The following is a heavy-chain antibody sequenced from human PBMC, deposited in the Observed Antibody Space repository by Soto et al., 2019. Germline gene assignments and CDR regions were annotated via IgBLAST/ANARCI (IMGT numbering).Heavy chain of an antibody. CDR1: GYTFTNYG. D-gene: IGHD5-18*01. Sequence: QVQLVQSGAEVRKPGASVKVSCKASGYTFTNYGITWVRQAPGQGLEWMGWISAYNSNTNYAQKLQGRVTMTTDTPTSTANMERRSLRSDDTAIYYCACGHSYGSRRGDYYGMDVWGQGTTVAVSS. CDR3: ACGHSYGSRRGDYYGMDV. V-gene: IGHV1-18*01. J-gene: IGHJ6*02. CDR2: ISAYNSNT.